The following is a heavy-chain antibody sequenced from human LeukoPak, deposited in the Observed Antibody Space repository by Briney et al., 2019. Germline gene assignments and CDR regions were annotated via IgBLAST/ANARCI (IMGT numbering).Heavy chain of an antibody. CDR2: ISSNGGST. J-gene: IGHJ6*02. CDR3: ARVTTVTDVYYYYGMDV. D-gene: IGHD4-17*01. V-gene: IGHV3-64*04. Sequence: GGSLRLSCSASGFTFSSYAMHWVRQAPGKGLEYVSAISSNGGSTYYADSVKGRLTISRDNSKNTLYLQMNSLRAEDTTVYYCARVTTVTDVYYYYGMDVWGQGTTVTVSS. CDR1: GFTFSSYA.